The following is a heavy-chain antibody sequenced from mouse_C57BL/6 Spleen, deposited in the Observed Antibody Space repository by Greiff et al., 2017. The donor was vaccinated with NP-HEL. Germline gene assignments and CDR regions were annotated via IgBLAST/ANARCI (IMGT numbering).Heavy chain of an antibody. V-gene: IGHV1-82*01. CDR3: AREGGNRYFDY. CDR1: GYAFSSSW. D-gene: IGHD1-1*02. CDR2: IYPGDGDT. J-gene: IGHJ2*01. Sequence: VQLQESGPELVKPGASVKISCKASGYAFSSSWMNWVKQRPGKGLEWIGRIYPGDGDTNYNGKFKGKATLTADKSSSTAYMQLSSLTSEDSAVYFCAREGGNRYFDYWGKAPLSQSPQ.